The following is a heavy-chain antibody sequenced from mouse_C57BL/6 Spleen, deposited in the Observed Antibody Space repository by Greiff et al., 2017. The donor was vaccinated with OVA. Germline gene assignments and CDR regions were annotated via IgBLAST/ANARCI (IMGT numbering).Heavy chain of an antibody. CDR3: ARGWDVDD. CDR2: IYPGDGDT. Sequence: VQLQQSGPELVKPGASVKISCKASGYAFSSSWMNWVKQRPGKGLEWIGRIYPGDGDTNYNGKFKGKATLTADKSSSTAYMQLSSLTSEDSAVYFCARGWDVDDWGQGTTLTVSS. CDR1: GYAFSSSW. V-gene: IGHV1-82*01. D-gene: IGHD4-1*01. J-gene: IGHJ2*01.